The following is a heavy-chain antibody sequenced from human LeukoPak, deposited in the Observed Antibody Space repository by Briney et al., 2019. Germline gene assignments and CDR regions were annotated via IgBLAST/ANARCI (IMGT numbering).Heavy chain of an antibody. J-gene: IGHJ4*02. V-gene: IGHV4-4*02. CDR1: GGSITNINY. CDR3: AREGGPYRPLDY. CDR2: VNLQGST. Sequence: SGTLSLTCGVSGGSITNINYLTWVRQPPGEGLGWIGEVNLQGSTNYNPSLMGRVAIAVDTSENHISLQLTSVTAADTAVYYCAREGGPYRPLDYSGQGTLVTVSS.